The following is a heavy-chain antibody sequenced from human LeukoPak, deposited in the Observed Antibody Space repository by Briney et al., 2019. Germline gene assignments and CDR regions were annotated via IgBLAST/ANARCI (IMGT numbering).Heavy chain of an antibody. CDR2: ISSSSSYI. CDR3: TRDRWELLNPAIVDY. CDR1: GFTFSSYS. J-gene: IGHJ4*02. Sequence: GGSLRLSCAASGFTFSSYSMNWVHQAPGKGLEWVSSISSSSSYIYYADSVKGRFTISRDNAKNSLYLQMNSLRAEDTAVYYCTRDRWELLNPAIVDYWGQGTLVTVSS. D-gene: IGHD1-26*01. V-gene: IGHV3-21*01.